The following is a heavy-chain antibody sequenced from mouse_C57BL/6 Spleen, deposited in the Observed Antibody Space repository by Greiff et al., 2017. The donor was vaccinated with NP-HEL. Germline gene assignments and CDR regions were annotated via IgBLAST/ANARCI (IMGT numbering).Heavy chain of an antibody. J-gene: IGHJ3*01. V-gene: IGHV1-18*01. D-gene: IGHD1-1*01. Sequence: VQLKQSGPELVKPGASVKIPCKASGYTFTDYNMDWVKQSHGKSLEWIGDINPNNGGTIYNQKFKGKATLTVDKSSSTAYMELRSLTSEDTAVYYCARGGYGSSYGWFAYWGQGTLVTVSA. CDR2: INPNNGGT. CDR1: GYTFTDYN. CDR3: ARGGYGSSYGWFAY.